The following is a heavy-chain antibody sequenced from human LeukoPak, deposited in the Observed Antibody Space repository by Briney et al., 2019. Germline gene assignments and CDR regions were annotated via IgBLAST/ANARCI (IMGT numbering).Heavy chain of an antibody. CDR3: ARDRLRGVYFDY. CDR1: GGSLSSYY. D-gene: IGHD3-10*01. J-gene: IGHJ4*02. V-gene: IGHV4-59*01. Sequence: SETLSLTCTVSGGSLSSYYWSWIRQPPGKGLEWIGYIYYSGSTNYNPSLKSRVTISVDTSKNQFSLKLSSVTAADTAVYYCARDRLRGVYFDYWGQGTLVTVSS. CDR2: IYYSGST.